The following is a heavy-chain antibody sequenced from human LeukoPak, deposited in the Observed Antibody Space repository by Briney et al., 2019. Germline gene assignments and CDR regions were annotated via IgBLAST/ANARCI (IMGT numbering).Heavy chain of an antibody. V-gene: IGHV4-59*08. CDR2: IYYSGST. CDR1: GGSISSYY. D-gene: IGHD2-15*01. CDR3: ASCSGYFFDY. Sequence: SETLSLTCTVSGGSISSYYWSWIRQPPGKGLEWIGYIYYSGSTNYNPSLKSRVTTSVDTPKNQFSLKLSSVTAADTAVYYCASCSGYFFDYWGQGTLVTVSS. J-gene: IGHJ4*02.